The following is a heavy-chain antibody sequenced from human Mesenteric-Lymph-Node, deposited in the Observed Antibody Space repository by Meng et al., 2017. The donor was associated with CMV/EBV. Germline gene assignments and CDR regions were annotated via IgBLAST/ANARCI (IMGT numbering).Heavy chain of an antibody. D-gene: IGHD3-10*01. CDR3: ANGSDIRGVIADY. V-gene: IGHV1-46*01. Sequence: QVQLVQSGAAGKKPGASVKVSCRASGHIFSNSYIHWVRQAPGQGLEWMGVINPINGGTAYAQKFQGRVTLTRDTSTSTGYMELSSLTSEDTAVYFCANGSDIRGVIADYWGQGTLVTVSS. CDR2: INPINGGT. CDR1: GHIFSNSY. J-gene: IGHJ4*02.